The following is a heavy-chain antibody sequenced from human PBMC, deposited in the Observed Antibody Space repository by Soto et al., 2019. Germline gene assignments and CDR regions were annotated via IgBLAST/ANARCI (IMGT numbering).Heavy chain of an antibody. CDR3: ATCIQGAYYSGMDV. CDR1: GYTFYSHS. Sequence: QAQLVQYGVEGTKPGASVKVSFKASGYTFYSHSISWVRQAPGQGREWMGRINADYGNTQNAQKFRGPVTMTTDTSTPTVYMELTNLRSDDPAVYYCATCIQGAYYSGMDVWGQGTTVTVSS. J-gene: IGHJ6*02. V-gene: IGHV1-18*01. CDR2: INADYGNT. D-gene: IGHD5-18*01.